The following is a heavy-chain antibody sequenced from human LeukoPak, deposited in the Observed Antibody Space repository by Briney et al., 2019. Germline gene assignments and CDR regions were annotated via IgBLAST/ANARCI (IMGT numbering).Heavy chain of an antibody. CDR3: ARHDRGWQGRMDV. D-gene: IGHD3-10*01. CDR1: GGSISSYY. V-gene: IGHV4-59*08. J-gene: IGHJ6*02. Sequence: SETLSLTCTVSGGSISSYYWSWIRQPPGKGLEWIGYIYYSGSTNYNPSLKSRVTISVDTSKNQFSLKLSSVTAADTAVYYCARHDRGWQGRMDVWGRGTTVTVSS. CDR2: IYYSGST.